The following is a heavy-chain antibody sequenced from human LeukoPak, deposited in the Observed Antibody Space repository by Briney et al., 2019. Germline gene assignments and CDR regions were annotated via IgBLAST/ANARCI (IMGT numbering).Heavy chain of an antibody. Sequence: PGASLRVSCAASGFTFSSYAMSWVRQAPGKGLEWVSAISGSGGSTYYADSVKGRFTISRDNSKNTLYLQMNSLRAEDTAVYYCAKGSSSQFDPWGQGTLVTVSS. CDR1: GFTFSSYA. CDR2: ISGSGGST. J-gene: IGHJ5*02. V-gene: IGHV3-23*01. D-gene: IGHD6-13*01. CDR3: AKGSSSQFDP.